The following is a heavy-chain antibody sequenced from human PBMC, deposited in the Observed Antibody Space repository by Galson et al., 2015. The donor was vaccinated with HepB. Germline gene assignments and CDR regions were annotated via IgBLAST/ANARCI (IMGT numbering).Heavy chain of an antibody. Sequence: SLRLSCAASGFTFDDYAMHWVRQVPGKGLDWVSGISWNSVNNAYADSVKGRFTISRDNAKNSLYLQMNSLRADDTALYYCTKDTDYDVLTGSDAFDIWGQGTMVTASP. CDR1: GFTFDDYA. V-gene: IGHV3-9*01. CDR3: TKDTDYDVLTGSDAFDI. J-gene: IGHJ3*02. D-gene: IGHD3-9*01. CDR2: ISWNSVNN.